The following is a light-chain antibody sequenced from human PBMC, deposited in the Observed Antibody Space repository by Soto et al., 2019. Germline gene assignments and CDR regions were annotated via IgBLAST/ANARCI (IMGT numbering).Light chain of an antibody. CDR1: QSVSSTY. CDR3: QQYGRSPPFT. Sequence: EIVLTQSPGTLSLSPGEIATLSCRASQSVSSTYLAWYQQRPGQAPRLLIYGATGRATGIPDRFSGSGSGTDFPLTISRLEPEDFAVYYCQQYGRSPPFTFGQGTRLEIK. J-gene: IGKJ5*01. V-gene: IGKV3-20*01. CDR2: GAT.